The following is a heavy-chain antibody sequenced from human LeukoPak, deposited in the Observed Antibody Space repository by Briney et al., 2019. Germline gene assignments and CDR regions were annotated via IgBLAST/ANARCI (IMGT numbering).Heavy chain of an antibody. V-gene: IGHV1-18*01. CDR1: GYTFTSYD. D-gene: IGHD6-13*01. CDR3: ASNRWSAGGDYYYYMDV. CDR2: ISAYNGNT. J-gene: IGHJ6*03. Sequence: GASVKVSCKASGYTFTSYDINWVRQAPGQGLEWMGWISAYNGNTNYAQKFQGRVTMTTDTSTSIAYMELRSLRSDDTAVYYCASNRWSAGGDYYYYMDVWGKGTTVTVSS.